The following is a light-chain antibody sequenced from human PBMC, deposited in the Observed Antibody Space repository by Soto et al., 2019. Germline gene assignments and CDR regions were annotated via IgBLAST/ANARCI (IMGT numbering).Light chain of an antibody. CDR2: DSS. CDR3: QQRSNWPDTWT. CDR1: QSVSSY. J-gene: IGKJ1*01. Sequence: EIVLTQFPATLSLSPGDGATLSCRASQSVSSYLAWYQQKRGQAPRLLIYDSSNRATGIPARFSGSGSGTDFTLTISSLEPEDFAVYYCQQRSNWPDTWTFGQGTKVDIK. V-gene: IGKV3-11*01.